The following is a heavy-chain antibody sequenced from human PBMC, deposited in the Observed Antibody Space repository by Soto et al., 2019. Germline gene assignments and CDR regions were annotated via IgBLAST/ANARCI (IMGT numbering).Heavy chain of an antibody. J-gene: IGHJ4*02. CDR3: ARNMVRGVMFDY. V-gene: IGHV2-70*11. D-gene: IGHD3-10*01. CDR2: IDWDDDK. Sequence: SGPTLVNPTQTLTLTCTFSGFSLSTSGMCVSWIRQPPGKALEWLARIDWDDDKYYSTSLKTRLTISKDTSKNQVVLTMTNMDPVDTATYYCARNMVRGVMFDYWGQATLVTVSS. CDR1: GFSLSTSGMC.